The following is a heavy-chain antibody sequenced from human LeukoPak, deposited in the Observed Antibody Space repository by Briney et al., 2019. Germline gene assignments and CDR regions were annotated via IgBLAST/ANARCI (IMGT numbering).Heavy chain of an antibody. CDR1: GFTFSSYA. J-gene: IGHJ4*02. Sequence: PGGSLRLFCAASGFTFSSYAMHWVRQAPGKGLEWVAVISYDGSNKYYADSVKGRFTISRDNSKNTLYLQMNSLRAEDTAVYYCAKQFRYSSSSYFDYWGQGTLVTVSS. V-gene: IGHV3-30-3*02. CDR3: AKQFRYSSSSYFDY. CDR2: ISYDGSNK. D-gene: IGHD6-6*01.